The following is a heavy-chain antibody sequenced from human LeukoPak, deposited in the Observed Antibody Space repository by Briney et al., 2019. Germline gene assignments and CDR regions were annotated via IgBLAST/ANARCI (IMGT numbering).Heavy chain of an antibody. D-gene: IGHD3-10*01. CDR1: GGSFSAFH. CDR3: ASRPFLYGFRTYFDN. CDR2: MKQSGTP. J-gene: IGHJ4*02. Sequence: PSETLSLTCAVYGGSFSAFHWNWIRQSPAKGLEWLGEMKQSGTPRYNPSLQSRVTISVDKSKNQFSLNVRSVTAADTAVYYCASRPFLYGFRTYFDNWAQGTRVTVSS. V-gene: IGHV4-34*01.